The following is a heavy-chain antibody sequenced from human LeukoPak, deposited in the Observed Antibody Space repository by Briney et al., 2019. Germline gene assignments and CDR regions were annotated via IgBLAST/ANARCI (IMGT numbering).Heavy chain of an antibody. V-gene: IGHV4-4*02. Sequence: SETLSLTFAVSGGSISSCNWWSWVRQPPGKGLEWIGEIYHSGSTNYNPSLKSRVTISVDKSKNQFSLKLSSVTAADTAVYYCASLNLSRPGVATVTTNAFDIWGQGTMVTVSS. D-gene: IGHD4-17*01. CDR2: IYHSGST. CDR3: ASLNLSRPGVATVTTNAFDI. J-gene: IGHJ3*02. CDR1: GGSISSCNW.